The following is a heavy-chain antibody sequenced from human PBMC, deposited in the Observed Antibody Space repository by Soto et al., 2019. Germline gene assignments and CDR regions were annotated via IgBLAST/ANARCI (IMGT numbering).Heavy chain of an antibody. CDR2: ISYDGSNK. CDR3: ARVIMDV. V-gene: IGHV3-30*03. CDR1: GFTFSSYG. Sequence: PGGSLRLSCAASGFTFSSYGMHWVRQAPGKGLEWVAVISYDGSNKNYADSVKGRFTISRDNSKNTQYLQMNSLRAEDTAVYYCARVIMDVWGQGTTVTVSS. J-gene: IGHJ6*02.